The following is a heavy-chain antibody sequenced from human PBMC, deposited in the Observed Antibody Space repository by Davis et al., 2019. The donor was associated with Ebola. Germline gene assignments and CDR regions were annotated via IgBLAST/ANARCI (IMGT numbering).Heavy chain of an antibody. D-gene: IGHD4-11*01. CDR3: ARGIYYSVQSGFDY. CDR2: IGTAGDT. J-gene: IGHJ4*02. CDR1: GFTFSSYD. V-gene: IGHV3-13*01. Sequence: GESLKISCAASGFTFSSYDMHWVRQATGKGLEWVSAIGTAGDTYYPGSVKGRFTISRENAKNSLYLQMNSLRAGDTAVYYCARGIYYSVQSGFDYWGPGTLVTVSS.